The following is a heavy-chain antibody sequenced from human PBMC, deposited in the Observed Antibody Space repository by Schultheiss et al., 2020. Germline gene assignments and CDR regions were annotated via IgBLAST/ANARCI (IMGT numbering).Heavy chain of an antibody. V-gene: IGHV3-48*03. Sequence: GGSLRLSCAASGFTFSTYELIWVRQAPGKGLEWVSYISSSGSTIYYADSVKGRFTISRDNAKNSLYLQMNSLRAEDTAVYYCARAKAAYYYGMDVWGQGTTVTVSS. J-gene: IGHJ6*02. D-gene: IGHD2-15*01. CDR2: ISSSGSTI. CDR3: ARAKAAYYYGMDV. CDR1: GFTFSTYE.